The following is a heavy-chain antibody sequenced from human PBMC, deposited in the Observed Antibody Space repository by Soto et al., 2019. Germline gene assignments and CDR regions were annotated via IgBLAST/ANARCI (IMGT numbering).Heavy chain of an antibody. CDR3: AKDAQGIAVAGPIDY. V-gene: IGHV3-9*01. J-gene: IGHJ4*02. D-gene: IGHD6-19*01. CDR1: GFTFDDYA. Sequence: GGSLRLSCAASGFTFDDYAMHWVRQAPGKGLEWVSGISWNSGSIGYADSVKGRFTISRDNAKNSLYLQMNSLRAEDTALYYCAKDAQGIAVAGPIDYWGQGTLVTVSS. CDR2: ISWNSGSI.